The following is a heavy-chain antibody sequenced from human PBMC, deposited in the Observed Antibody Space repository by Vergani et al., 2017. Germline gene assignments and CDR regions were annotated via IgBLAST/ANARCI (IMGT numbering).Heavy chain of an antibody. CDR3: ARAHDYKGDYYDYYMDV. CDR2: ISSSSSYI. Sequence: EVQLVESGGGLVKPGGSLRLSCAASGFTFSSYSMNWVRQAPGKGLEWVSSISSSSSYIYYADSVKGRFTISRDNAKNSLYLQMNSLRAEDTAVYYCARAHDYKGDYYDYYMDVWGKGTTVTVSS. V-gene: IGHV3-21*01. CDR1: GFTFSSYS. D-gene: IGHD4-11*01. J-gene: IGHJ6*03.